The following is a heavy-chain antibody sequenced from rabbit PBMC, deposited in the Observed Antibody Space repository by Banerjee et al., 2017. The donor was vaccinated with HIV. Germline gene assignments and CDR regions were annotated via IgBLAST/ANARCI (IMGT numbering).Heavy chain of an antibody. V-gene: IGHV1S40*01. D-gene: IGHD7-1*01. CDR2: IGAGSSGTT. Sequence: QSLEESGGDLVKPGASLTLTCTASGFSFSTSYYMCWVRQAPGKGLEWIACIGAGSSGTTYYANWAKGRFTISKTSSTTVTLQMTSLTAADTATYFCARTYTHTGGNPYHYFNLWGQGTLVTVS. CDR3: ARTYTHTGGNPYHYFNL. CDR1: GFSFSTSYY. J-gene: IGHJ4*01.